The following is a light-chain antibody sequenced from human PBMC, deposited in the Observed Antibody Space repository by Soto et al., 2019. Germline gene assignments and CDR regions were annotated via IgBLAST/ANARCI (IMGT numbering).Light chain of an antibody. CDR2: MGS. J-gene: IGKJ1*01. Sequence: EIVVTQSPLTLPVTPGEPASISCRSTESLLFRNGYNYLNWYLQKPGQSPQLLIYMGSNRASGVPDRFRGSGSGTDFTLKISRVEADDVGIYYCVQRLHLPGTFGPGTKVEIK. V-gene: IGKV2-28*01. CDR3: VQRLHLPGT. CDR1: ESLLFRNGYNY.